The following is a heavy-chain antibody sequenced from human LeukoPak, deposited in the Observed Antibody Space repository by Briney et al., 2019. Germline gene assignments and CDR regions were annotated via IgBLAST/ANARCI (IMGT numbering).Heavy chain of an antibody. Sequence: GESPTISCKTSGYTFSSYWIGWVRQVPGKGLECMGVIFPRDSDTRYSPSFQGQVTISADKSTNTAYLHWGSLKASDSAMYYCVRSLPGTMLRGYGMDVWGPGTTVIVS. V-gene: IGHV5-51*01. CDR2: IFPRDSDT. CDR3: VRSLPGTMLRGYGMDV. CDR1: GYTFSSYW. D-gene: IGHD3-10*01. J-gene: IGHJ6*02.